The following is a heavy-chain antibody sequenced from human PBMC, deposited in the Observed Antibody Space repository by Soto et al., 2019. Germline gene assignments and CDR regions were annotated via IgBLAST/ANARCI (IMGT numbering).Heavy chain of an antibody. CDR2: IIRIFGTT. CDR1: GGTFSNYG. CDR3: ARGGEYDSSGFYVD. J-gene: IGHJ4*02. D-gene: IGHD3-22*01. Sequence: QVQLVQSGAEVKKPGSSVKVSCKASGGTFSNYGISWVRQAPGQGLEWMGGIIRIFGTTNYAQKFQGRVTITADQSTSTANMELSSLRSEDTAVYYCARGGEYDSSGFYVDWGQGTPVTVSS. V-gene: IGHV1-69*01.